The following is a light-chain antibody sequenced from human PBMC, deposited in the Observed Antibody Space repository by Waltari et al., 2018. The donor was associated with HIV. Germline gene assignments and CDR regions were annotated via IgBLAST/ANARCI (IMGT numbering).Light chain of an antibody. CDR2: EVT. V-gene: IGLV2-23*02. Sequence: QSALTQPASVSGSPGQSIPISCTGTSSDVGSYNLVSWYQQHPGKAPKLMLYEVTKRPSGVSNRFSGSKSGNTASLTISGLQAEDEADYYCNSYATGSAWVFGGGTKLTVL. CDR3: NSYATGSAWV. J-gene: IGLJ3*02. CDR1: SSDVGSYNL.